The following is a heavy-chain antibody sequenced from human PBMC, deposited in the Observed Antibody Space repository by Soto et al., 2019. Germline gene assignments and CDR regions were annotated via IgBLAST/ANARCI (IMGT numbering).Heavy chain of an antibody. J-gene: IGHJ4*02. V-gene: IGHV3-33*01. CDR1: GFTFSSYG. CDR2: IWYDGSNK. CDR3: AAGYSSSSPPFDY. D-gene: IGHD6-13*01. Sequence: QVQLVESGGGVVQPGRSLRLSCAASGFTFSSYGMHWVRQAPGKGLEWVAVIWYDGSNKYYADSVKGRFTISRDNSKNTLYLQMNSLRVEDTAVYYCAAGYSSSSPPFDYWGQGTLVTVSS.